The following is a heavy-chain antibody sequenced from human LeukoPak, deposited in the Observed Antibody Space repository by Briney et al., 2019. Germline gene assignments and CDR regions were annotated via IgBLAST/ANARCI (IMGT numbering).Heavy chain of an antibody. J-gene: IGHJ3*02. V-gene: IGHV5-51*01. CDR3: ARHLVPAAMGAHDAFDI. Sequence: GESLKISCKGSGYSFTSYWIGWVRQMPGKGLEWMGIIYPGDSDTRYNPSFQGQVTISADKSISTAYLQWSSLKASDTAMYYCARHLVPAAMGAHDAFDIWGQGTMVTVSS. CDR2: IYPGDSDT. D-gene: IGHD2-2*01. CDR1: GYSFTSYW.